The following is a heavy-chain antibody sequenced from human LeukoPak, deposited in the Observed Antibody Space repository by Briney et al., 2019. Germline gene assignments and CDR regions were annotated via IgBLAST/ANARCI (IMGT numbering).Heavy chain of an antibody. CDR2: ISAYNGDT. CDR3: AREIYGRFDN. CDR1: GYTFTSYG. Sequence: ASVKVSFKASGYTFTSYGISWVRQAPGQGLEWMGWISAYNGDTNYAQNLQGRVAMTTDTSTSTAYMDLSSLRSDDTAVYYCAREIYGRFDNWGQGTLVTVSS. V-gene: IGHV1-18*01. J-gene: IGHJ4*02. D-gene: IGHD2-15*01.